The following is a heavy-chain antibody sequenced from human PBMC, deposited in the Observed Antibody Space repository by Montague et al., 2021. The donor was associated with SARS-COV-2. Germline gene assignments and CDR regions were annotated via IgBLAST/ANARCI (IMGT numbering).Heavy chain of an antibody. Sequence: SETLSLTCTVAGDSVSRSYWNWIRQSPGKGLEWIGNIYYYGSVNYNPSLKSRLSISLDTSKNQLSLTLTSVTAADTATYYCVRQITMVREPFDSWGQGTLVLVSS. CDR2: IYYYGSV. D-gene: IGHD3-10*01. V-gene: IGHV4-59*08. CDR3: VRQITMVREPFDS. J-gene: IGHJ4*02. CDR1: GDSVSRSY.